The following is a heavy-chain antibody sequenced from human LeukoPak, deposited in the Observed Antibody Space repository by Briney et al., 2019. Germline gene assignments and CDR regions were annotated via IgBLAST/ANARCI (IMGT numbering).Heavy chain of an antibody. J-gene: IGHJ4*02. D-gene: IGHD3-3*01. CDR1: GYTFTGYY. CDR2: INPNSGGT. CDR3: ARGTVFGVVIIGGFDY. V-gene: IGHV1-2*02. Sequence: ASVKVSCKASGYTFTGYYMHWGRQAPGQGREWMGWINPNSGGTNYAQKFQGRVTMTRDTSISTAYMELSRLRSDDTAVYYCARGTVFGVVIIGGFDYWGQGTLVTVSS.